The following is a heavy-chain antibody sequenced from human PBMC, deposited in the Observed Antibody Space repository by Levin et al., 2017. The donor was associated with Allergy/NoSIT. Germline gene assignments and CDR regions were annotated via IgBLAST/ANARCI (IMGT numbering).Heavy chain of an antibody. CDR3: TRDRLIAPRWFAL. Sequence: SQTLSLPCTVSGGSIHNYYWSWLRQSAGKGLEWIGRFHNGGNTNYNPSLKSRVTMSVDTSKNQFSLKVSSVSAADTAVYFCTRDRLIAPRWFALWGRGTLVTVSS. CDR2: FHNGGNT. CDR1: GGSIHNYY. D-gene: IGHD3-16*02. J-gene: IGHJ2*01. V-gene: IGHV4-4*07.